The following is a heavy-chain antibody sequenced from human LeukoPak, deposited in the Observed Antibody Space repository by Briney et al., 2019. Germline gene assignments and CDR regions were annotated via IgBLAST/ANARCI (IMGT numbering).Heavy chain of an antibody. D-gene: IGHD3-10*01. V-gene: IGHV3-21*01. Sequence: PGGSLRLSCAASGSTFSSYSMNWVRQAPGKGLEWVSSISSSSSYIYYADSVKGRFTISRDNAKNSLYLQMNSLRAEDTAVYYCASDPLWFGGSGDYYGMDVWGQGTTVTVSS. J-gene: IGHJ6*02. CDR1: GSTFSSYS. CDR3: ASDPLWFGGSGDYYGMDV. CDR2: ISSSSSYI.